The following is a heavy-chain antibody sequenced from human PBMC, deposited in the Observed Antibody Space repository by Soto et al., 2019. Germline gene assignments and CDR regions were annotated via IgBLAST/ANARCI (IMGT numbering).Heavy chain of an antibody. V-gene: IGHV1-8*01. CDR1: GYTFTSYD. J-gene: IGHJ4*02. Sequence: QVKLVQSGAEVKKPGASVKVSCKASGYTFTSYDINWVRQATGQGLEWMGWMNPNSGNTGYAQKFQGRVTMTRNTYISTAYMELSSLRSEDTAVYYCAVGFLEWLLYDYFDYWGQGTLVTVSS. CDR3: AVGFLEWLLYDYFDY. CDR2: MNPNSGNT. D-gene: IGHD3-3*01.